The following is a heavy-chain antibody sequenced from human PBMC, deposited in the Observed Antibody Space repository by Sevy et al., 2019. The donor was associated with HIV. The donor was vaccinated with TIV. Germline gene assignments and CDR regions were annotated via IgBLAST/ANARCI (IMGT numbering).Heavy chain of an antibody. D-gene: IGHD2-2*01. CDR3: ARDQPFDI. CDR2: IYHSGST. V-gene: IGHV4-38-2*02. CDR1: GYSISSGYY. J-gene: IGHJ3*02. Sequence: SETLSLTCAVSGYSISSGYYWGWIRQPPGKGREWIGSIYHSGSTYYNPSLKSRVTISVDTSKNQFSLKLSSVTAADTAVYYCARDQPFDIWGQGTMVTVSS.